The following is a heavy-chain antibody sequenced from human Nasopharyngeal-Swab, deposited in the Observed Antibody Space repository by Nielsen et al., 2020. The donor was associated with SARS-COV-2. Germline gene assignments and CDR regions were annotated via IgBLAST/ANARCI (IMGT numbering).Heavy chain of an antibody. CDR1: GFTVSSNY. D-gene: IGHD2-15*01. J-gene: IGHJ6*02. Sequence: EGSLRLSCAASGFTVSSNYMSWVRQAPGKGLEWVSVIYSGGSTYYADSVKGRFTISRDNSKNTLYLQMNSLRAEDTAVYYCATSLLGYCSGGSCYAYYGMDVWGQGTTVTVSS. V-gene: IGHV3-66*01. CDR2: IYSGGST. CDR3: ATSLLGYCSGGSCYAYYGMDV.